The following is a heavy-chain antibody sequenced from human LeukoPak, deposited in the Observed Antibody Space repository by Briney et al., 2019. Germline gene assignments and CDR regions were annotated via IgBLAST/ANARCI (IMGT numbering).Heavy chain of an antibody. D-gene: IGHD1-26*01. CDR2: ISGSGGST. Sequence: GGSLRLSCVASGFTFSSYAMSWVRQAPGKGLEWVSAISGSGGSTYYADSVKGRFTISRDNSKNTLYLQMNSLRAEDTAVYYCAKDMSYSGSYSVYWGQGTLVTVSS. CDR1: GFTFSSYA. CDR3: AKDMSYSGSYSVY. J-gene: IGHJ4*02. V-gene: IGHV3-23*01.